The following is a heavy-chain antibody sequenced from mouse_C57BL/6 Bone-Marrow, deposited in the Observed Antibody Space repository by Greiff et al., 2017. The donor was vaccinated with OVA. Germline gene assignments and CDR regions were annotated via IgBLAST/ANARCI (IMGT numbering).Heavy chain of an antibody. V-gene: IGHV1-64*01. D-gene: IGHD1-1*01. CDR3: ARWGVLHYSYYLDY. Sequence: VQLQQPGAELVKPGASVKLSCKASGYTFTSYWMHWVKQRPGQGLEWIGMIHPNSGSTNYNEKFKSKATLTVDKSSSTAYMQLSSLTSEDSAVYYCARWGVLHYSYYLDYWGQGTTLTVSS. J-gene: IGHJ2*01. CDR2: IHPNSGST. CDR1: GYTFTSYW.